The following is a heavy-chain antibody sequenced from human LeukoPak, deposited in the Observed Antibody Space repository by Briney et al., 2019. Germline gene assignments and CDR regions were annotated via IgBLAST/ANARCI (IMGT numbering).Heavy chain of an antibody. CDR2: ISYDGSNK. D-gene: IGHD2-2*02. CDR3: TYCSSTSCYNSAFDI. J-gene: IGHJ3*02. CDR1: GFTFSSYA. V-gene: IGHV3-30-3*01. Sequence: GGSLRLSCAASGFTFSSYAMHWVRQAPGKGLEWVAVISYDGSNKYYADSVKGRFTISRDNSKNTLYLQMNSLRAEDTAVYYCTYCSSTSCYNSAFDIWGQGTMVTVSS.